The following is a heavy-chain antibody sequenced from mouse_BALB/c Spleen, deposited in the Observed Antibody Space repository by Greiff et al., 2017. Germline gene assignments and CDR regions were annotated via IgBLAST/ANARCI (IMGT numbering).Heavy chain of an antibody. CDR2: IHYSGST. D-gene: IGHD2-4*01. Sequence: DVKLQESGPDLVKPSQSLSLTCTVTGYSITSGYSWHWIRQFPGNKLEWMGYIHYSGSTNYNPSLKSRISIPRDTSKNRFFLQLNSVTTEDTATYYCARSDTLGLRGWFADWGQGTLVTVSA. V-gene: IGHV3-1*02. CDR3: ARSDTLGLRGWFAD. J-gene: IGHJ3*01. CDR1: GYSITSGYS.